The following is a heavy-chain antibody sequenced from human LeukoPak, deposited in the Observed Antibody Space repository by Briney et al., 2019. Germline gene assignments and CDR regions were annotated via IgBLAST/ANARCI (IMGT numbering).Heavy chain of an antibody. CDR2: ISGSGGST. V-gene: IGHV3-23*01. Sequence: GGSLRLSCAASGFTFSSYAMSWARQAPGKGLEWVSAISGSGGSTYYADSVKGRFTISRDNSKNTLCLQMNSLRAEDTAVYYCAKSDYYGSGSLNWFDPWGQGTLVTVSS. CDR3: AKSDYYGSGSLNWFDP. D-gene: IGHD3-10*01. CDR1: GFTFSSYA. J-gene: IGHJ5*02.